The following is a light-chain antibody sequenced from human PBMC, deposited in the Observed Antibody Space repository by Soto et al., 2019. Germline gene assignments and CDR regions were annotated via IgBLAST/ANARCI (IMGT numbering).Light chain of an antibody. Sequence: EIVLTQSPGTLSLSPGERATLSYQAIQSVSSSYLAWYQQKPGQAPRLLIYGASSRATGIPDRFSGSGSGTDFTLTISRLEPEDFAVYYCQQYGSSPTWTFGQGTKVDI. CDR2: GAS. V-gene: IGKV3-20*01. J-gene: IGKJ1*01. CDR3: QQYGSSPTWT. CDR1: QSVSSSY.